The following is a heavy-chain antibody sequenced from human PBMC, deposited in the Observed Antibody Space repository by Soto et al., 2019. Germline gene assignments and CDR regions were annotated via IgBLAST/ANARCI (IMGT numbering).Heavy chain of an antibody. CDR3: ARDNATGTTYDYYGMDV. J-gene: IGHJ6*02. D-gene: IGHD1-1*01. V-gene: IGHV1-69*12. CDR2: IIPIFGTA. CDR1: GGTFSSYA. Sequence: QVQLVQSGAEVKKPGSSVKVSCKASGGTFSSYAISWVRQAPGQGLEWMGGIIPIFGTANYAQKFQGRVTITADESPSTAYMELSSLRSEDTAVYYCARDNATGTTYDYYGMDVWGQGTTVTVSS.